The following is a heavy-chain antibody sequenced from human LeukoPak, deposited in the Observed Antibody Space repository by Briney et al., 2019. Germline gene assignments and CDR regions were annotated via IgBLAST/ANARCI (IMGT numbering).Heavy chain of an antibody. D-gene: IGHD1-7*01. Sequence: ASVKVSCKASGGTFSSYAISWVRQAPGQGLEWMGRIIPILGIANYAQKFQGRVTITADKSTSTAYMELSSLRSEDTAVYYCARLYNWNYADYWGQGTLVTVSS. CDR1: GGTFSSYA. CDR2: IIPILGIA. V-gene: IGHV1-69*04. CDR3: ARLYNWNYADY. J-gene: IGHJ4*02.